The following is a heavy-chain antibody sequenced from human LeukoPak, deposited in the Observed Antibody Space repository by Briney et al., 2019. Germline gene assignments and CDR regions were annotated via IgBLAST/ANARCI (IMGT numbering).Heavy chain of an antibody. D-gene: IGHD6-6*01. CDR3: ARDVAPRPYYYMDV. J-gene: IGHJ6*03. V-gene: IGHV3-23*01. CDR1: EFTFTNYA. CDR2: ISGSGDSP. Sequence: PGGSLRLSCAASEFTFTNYALSWVRQAPGKGLEWVSAISGSGDSPYYADSVKGRFTISRHNSKNTLFLQMTSLRAEDTAVYYCARDVAPRPYYYMDVWGRGTTVTVSS.